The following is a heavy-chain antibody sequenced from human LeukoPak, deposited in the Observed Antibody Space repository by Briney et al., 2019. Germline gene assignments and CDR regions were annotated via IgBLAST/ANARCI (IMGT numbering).Heavy chain of an antibody. CDR1: GFNFSNYA. D-gene: IGHD3-10*01. Sequence: PGGSLRLSGAASGFNFSNYAMHWVRQVPGKGREGVAVIWYDGSTKYYANYVKGRFTVSRDNSKNTLYLQMNILRPEDTAIYYCARDSGFGELVTYYFDYWGQGTLVTVSS. CDR2: IWYDGSTK. J-gene: IGHJ4*02. CDR3: ARDSGFGELVTYYFDY. V-gene: IGHV3-33*01.